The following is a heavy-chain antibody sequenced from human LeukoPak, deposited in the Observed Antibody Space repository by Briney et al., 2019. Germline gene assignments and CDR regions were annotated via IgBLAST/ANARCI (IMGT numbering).Heavy chain of an antibody. V-gene: IGHV3-53*01. CDR1: GFSVSTKY. CDR3: ARVGDHSPWYLDL. D-gene: IGHD2-21*01. Sequence: GGSLTLSCAASGFSVSTKYMNWVRQAPGKGLEWGSILYSGSDTYYADSVEGRFIISRDSSKKTLFLQIHDLRVEDTALYYCARVGDHSPWYLDLWGRGPLVTISS. J-gene: IGHJ2*01. CDR2: LYSGSDT.